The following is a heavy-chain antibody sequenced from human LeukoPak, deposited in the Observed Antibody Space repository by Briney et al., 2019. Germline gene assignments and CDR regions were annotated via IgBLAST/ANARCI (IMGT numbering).Heavy chain of an antibody. CDR3: ATSYSNSSPFDY. Sequence: SETLSLTSTVSGYSISSGYYWGWIRQPPGKGLEWIGSIYHSGSTYYNPSLKSRVTISVDTSKNQFSLKLSSVTAADTAVYYCATSYSNSSPFDYWGQGTLVTVSS. D-gene: IGHD6-6*01. CDR1: GYSISSGYY. J-gene: IGHJ4*02. V-gene: IGHV4-38-2*02. CDR2: IYHSGST.